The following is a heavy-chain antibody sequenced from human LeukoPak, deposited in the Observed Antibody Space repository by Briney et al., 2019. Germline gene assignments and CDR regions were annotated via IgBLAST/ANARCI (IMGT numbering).Heavy chain of an antibody. J-gene: IGHJ3*02. CDR2: IKQDGSEK. CDR1: GFTFSSYW. D-gene: IGHD3-3*01. Sequence: QAGGSLRLSCAASGFTFSSYWMSWVRQAPGKGLEWVANIKQDGSEKYYVDSVKGRFTISRDNAKNSLYLQMNSLRAEDTAVYYWAGDSTYYDFWSVSPAPDAFDIGGKGTRVTVSP. V-gene: IGHV3-7*01. CDR3: AGDSTYYDFWSVSPAPDAFDI.